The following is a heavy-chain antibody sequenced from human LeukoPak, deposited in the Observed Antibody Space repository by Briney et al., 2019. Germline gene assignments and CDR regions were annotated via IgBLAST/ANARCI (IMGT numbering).Heavy chain of an antibody. CDR2: FFYTGNT. D-gene: IGHD3-9*01. Sequence: SSETLSLTCTVSGGSITSYSWTWIRQSPGKGLEWIGSFFYTGNTNYNPSLKSRVTISVDTSKNQFSLKLSSVTAADTAVYYCARNDILTGHHLGFDPWGQGTLVTVSS. J-gene: IGHJ5*02. CDR3: ARNDILTGHHLGFDP. CDR1: GGSITSYS. V-gene: IGHV4-59*01.